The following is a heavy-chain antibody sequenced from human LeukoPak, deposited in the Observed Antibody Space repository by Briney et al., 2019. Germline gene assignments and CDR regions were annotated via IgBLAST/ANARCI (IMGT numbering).Heavy chain of an antibody. D-gene: IGHD2-2*02. V-gene: IGHV3-48*03. CDR2: ISSSGAPI. CDR1: GFTFSSYE. J-gene: IGHJ4*02. CDR3: ARDTEHLYFVFDY. Sequence: PGGSLRLSCAASGFTFSSYEMNWVRQAPGKGLEWVSYISSSGAPIYYADSVKGRFTISRDNAKNSLYLQMNSLRDEDTAVYYCARDTEHLYFVFDYWGQGTLVTVSS.